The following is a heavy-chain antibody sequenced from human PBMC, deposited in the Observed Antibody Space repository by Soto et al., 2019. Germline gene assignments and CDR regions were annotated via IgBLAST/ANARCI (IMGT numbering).Heavy chain of an antibody. J-gene: IGHJ4*02. V-gene: IGHV3-21*01. Sequence: EVQLVESGGGLVKPGGSLRLSCAASGFTFSSYSMNWVRQAPGKGLEWVSSISSSSSYIYYADSVKGRFTISRDNAKNSLYLQMNSLRAEDTAVYYCARGRLREWLSSGFDYWGQGTLVTVSS. CDR2: ISSSSSYI. D-gene: IGHD3-3*01. CDR1: GFTFSSYS. CDR3: ARGRLREWLSSGFDY.